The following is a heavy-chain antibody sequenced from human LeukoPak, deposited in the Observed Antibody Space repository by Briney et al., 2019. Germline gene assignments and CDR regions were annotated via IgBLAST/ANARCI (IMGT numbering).Heavy chain of an antibody. Sequence: GGSLRLSCAASGFTFNNYAMSWVRQAPGKGLEWVSAITGSGGSRYYADSVKGRFTISRDNSKNTLYLQINSLRGEDTAVYYCAKDRSNSGWYGRYYFDYWGQGTLVTVPS. CDR3: AKDRSNSGWYGRYYFDY. J-gene: IGHJ4*02. CDR2: ITGSGGSR. D-gene: IGHD6-19*01. CDR1: GFTFNNYA. V-gene: IGHV3-23*01.